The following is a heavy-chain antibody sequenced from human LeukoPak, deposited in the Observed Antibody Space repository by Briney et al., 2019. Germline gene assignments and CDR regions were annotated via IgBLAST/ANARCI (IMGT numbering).Heavy chain of an antibody. CDR2: INPNSGGT. Sequence: ASVKCSCKASGYTFTGYYMHWVRPAPGQGLEWMGWINPNSGGTNYAQKFQGRVTMTRDTSISTAYMELSRLRADDTAVYYCARETRDVTGTNWFDPWGQGTLVTVSS. V-gene: IGHV1-2*02. D-gene: IGHD3-10*01. CDR3: ARETRDVTGTNWFDP. CDR1: GYTFTGYY. J-gene: IGHJ5*02.